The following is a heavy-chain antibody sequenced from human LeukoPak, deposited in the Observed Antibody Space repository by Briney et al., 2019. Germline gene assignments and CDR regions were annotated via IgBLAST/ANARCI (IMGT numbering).Heavy chain of an antibody. Sequence: GASVKVSCKASGYTFTSYYMHWVRQAPGQGLEWMGIINPSGGSTSYAQKFQGRVTMTRDTSTSTVYMELSSLRSEDTAVYYCAREGTSSTSLLPDYYYYYYMDVWGKGTTVTVSS. CDR1: GYTFTSYY. J-gene: IGHJ6*03. V-gene: IGHV1-46*01. D-gene: IGHD2-2*01. CDR2: INPSGGST. CDR3: AREGTSSTSLLPDYYYYYYMDV.